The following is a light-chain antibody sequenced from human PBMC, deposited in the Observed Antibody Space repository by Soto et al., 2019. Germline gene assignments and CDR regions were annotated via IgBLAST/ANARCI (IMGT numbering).Light chain of an antibody. J-gene: IGKJ1*01. Sequence: DIQMTQSPSAMSASVGDRVTITCRASQRISNYLAWFQQNPGTVPKRLIYAASSLQSGVPSRFSGSGSGTEFTLTISSLQPEDFATYYCLQHNSYPPTFGQWTTLEIQ. CDR2: AAS. CDR3: LQHNSYPPT. CDR1: QRISNY. V-gene: IGKV1-17*03.